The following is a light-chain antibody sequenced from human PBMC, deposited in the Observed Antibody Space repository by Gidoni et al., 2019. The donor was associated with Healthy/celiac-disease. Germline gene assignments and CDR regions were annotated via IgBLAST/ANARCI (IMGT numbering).Light chain of an antibody. V-gene: IGKV1-39*01. CDR2: AAS. CDR3: QQSYSTPRT. CDR1: QSISSY. Sequence: IQMTQSPSSLSASVGDRVTITCRASQSISSYLNWDQQKPGKAPKLLIYAASSLQSGVPSRFSGSGSGTDFTLTSSSLQPEDFETYYCQQSYSTPRTFGQGTKVEIK. J-gene: IGKJ1*01.